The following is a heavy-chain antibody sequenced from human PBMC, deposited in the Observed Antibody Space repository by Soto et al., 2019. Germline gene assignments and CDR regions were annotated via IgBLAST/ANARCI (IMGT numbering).Heavy chain of an antibody. CDR3: ASPTNSSSWTFDY. J-gene: IGHJ4*02. V-gene: IGHV1-69*13. CDR2: IIPIFGTA. D-gene: IGHD6-13*01. CDR1: GGTFSSYT. Sequence: GASVKVFCKASGGTFSSYTISWVRQGPGKGLEWMGGIIPIFGTANYAQKFQGRVTITADESTSTAYMELSSLRSEDTAVYYCASPTNSSSWTFDYWGQGTLVTVSS.